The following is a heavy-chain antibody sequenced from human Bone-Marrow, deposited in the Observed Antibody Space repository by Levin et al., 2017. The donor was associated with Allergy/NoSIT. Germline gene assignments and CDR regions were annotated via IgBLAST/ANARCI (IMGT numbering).Heavy chain of an antibody. D-gene: IGHD3-22*01. CDR2: IYYSGST. Sequence: SETLSLTCTVSGGSISSGDYYWSWIRQPPGKGLEWIGYIYYSGSTHYNPSLKSRVTISVDTSKNQFSLKLSSVTAADTAVYYCARVYYYDSSGYPHDAFDIWGQGTMVTVSS. J-gene: IGHJ3*02. CDR1: GGSISSGDYY. V-gene: IGHV4-30-4*01. CDR3: ARVYYYDSSGYPHDAFDI.